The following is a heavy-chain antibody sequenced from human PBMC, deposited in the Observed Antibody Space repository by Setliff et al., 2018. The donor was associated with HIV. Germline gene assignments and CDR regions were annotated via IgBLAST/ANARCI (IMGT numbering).Heavy chain of an antibody. V-gene: IGHV4-31*03. CDR3: SREKYKFGYQVYFFDS. D-gene: IGHD5-12*01. Sequence: KPSETLSLTCTVSDGSVSSTGYYWSWLRQHPGKGLEWIGNIYYSGSTNYNPSLKSRLTISLDTSNTQFSLKLSSVTAADTAVYFCSREKYKFGYQVYFFDSWGQGTLVTVSS. CDR2: IYYSGST. J-gene: IGHJ4*02. CDR1: DGSVSSTGYY.